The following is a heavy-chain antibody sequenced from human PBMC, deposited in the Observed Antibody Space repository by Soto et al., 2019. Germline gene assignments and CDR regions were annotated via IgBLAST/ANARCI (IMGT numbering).Heavy chain of an antibody. CDR3: ARGGTFAYDTSGYYVY. Sequence: ASXKVSCKTSRYTFSAYYMHWVRQAPGQGLEWMGWINPKSGGTLYAQKFQGRVTMTRDTSISTAYMELSRLRSDDTAVYYCARGGTFAYDTSGYYVYWGQGTLVTVSS. CDR1: RYTFSAYY. CDR2: INPKSGGT. J-gene: IGHJ4*02. D-gene: IGHD3-22*01. V-gene: IGHV1-2*02.